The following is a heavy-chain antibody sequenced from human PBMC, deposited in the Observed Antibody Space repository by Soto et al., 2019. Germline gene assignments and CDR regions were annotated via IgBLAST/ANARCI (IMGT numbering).Heavy chain of an antibody. V-gene: IGHV1-69*01. D-gene: IGHD2-2*01. J-gene: IGHJ6*02. CDR2: IIPISGTA. CDR1: GGTLSSYA. Sequence: QVQLVQSGAEVKKPGSSVKVSCKASGGTLSSYAISWVRPAPGQGLEWMGGIIPISGTANYAQKFQGRVTITADESTSTAYMELSSLRSEDTAVYYCARSQGCSTSLEIYYYYYYGMDVWGQGTTVTVSS. CDR3: ARSQGCSTSLEIYYYYYYGMDV.